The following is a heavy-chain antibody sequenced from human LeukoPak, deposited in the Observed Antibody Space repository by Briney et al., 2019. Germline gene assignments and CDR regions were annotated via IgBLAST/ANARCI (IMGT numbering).Heavy chain of an antibody. CDR1: GGSFSGYY. D-gene: IGHD3-22*01. CDR3: ARGDYYDSSGYYYAAFDI. Sequence: SETLSLTCAVYGGSFSGYYWSWIRQPPGKGLEWIGEINHSGSTNYNPSLKGRVTISVDTSKNQFSLKLSSVTAADTAVYYCARGDYYDSSGYYYAAFDIWGQGAMVTVSS. V-gene: IGHV4-34*01. CDR2: INHSGST. J-gene: IGHJ3*02.